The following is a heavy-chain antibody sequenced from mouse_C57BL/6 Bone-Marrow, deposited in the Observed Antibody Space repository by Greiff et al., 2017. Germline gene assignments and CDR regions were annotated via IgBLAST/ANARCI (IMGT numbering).Heavy chain of an antibody. Sequence: EVKVVESGGGLVKPGGSLKLSCAASGFTFSDYGMHWVRQAPEKGLEWVAYISSGSSTIYYADTVKGRFTISRDNAKNTLFLQMTSLRSEDTAMYYCATYYYGSRYGGYWGQGTTLTVSS. D-gene: IGHD1-1*01. CDR2: ISSGSSTI. V-gene: IGHV5-17*01. CDR3: ATYYYGSRYGGY. CDR1: GFTFSDYG. J-gene: IGHJ2*01.